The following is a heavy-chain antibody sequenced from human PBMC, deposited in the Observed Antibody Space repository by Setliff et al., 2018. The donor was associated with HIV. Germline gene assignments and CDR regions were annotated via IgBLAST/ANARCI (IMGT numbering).Heavy chain of an antibody. Sequence: SQTLSLTCGVYGGSLSDYYWNWIRQPPGKGLEWIAEINHSGGTNYNPSLKSRATISVDTSQNQLSLKLSSVTAADTAMYYCARYDGYKVSFDNWGPGTLVTVSS. J-gene: IGHJ4*02. V-gene: IGHV4-34*01. CDR3: ARYDGYKVSFDN. D-gene: IGHD5-18*01. CDR1: GGSLSDYY. CDR2: INHSGGT.